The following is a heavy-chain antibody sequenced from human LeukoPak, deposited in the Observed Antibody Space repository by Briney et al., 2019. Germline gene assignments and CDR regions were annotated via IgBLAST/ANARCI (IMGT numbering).Heavy chain of an antibody. CDR2: IIPIFGTA. D-gene: IGHD3-22*01. J-gene: IGHJ3*02. V-gene: IGHV1-69*13. Sequence: SVTVSCTASGGTFRSYAISWVRQAPGQGLEWMGGIIPIFGTANYAQKFQGRVTITADESTSTAYMELSSLRSEDTAVYYCARPQNQIHYYDSSGYSGAFDIWGQGTMVTVSS. CDR3: ARPQNQIHYYDSSGYSGAFDI. CDR1: GGTFRSYA.